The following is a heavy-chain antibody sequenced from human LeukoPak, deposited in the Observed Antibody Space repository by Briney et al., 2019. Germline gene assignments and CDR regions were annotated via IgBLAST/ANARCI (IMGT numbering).Heavy chain of an antibody. CDR3: AKATYSGSFPYFDY. CDR2: IRYDGSNK. J-gene: IGHJ4*02. D-gene: IGHD1-26*01. CDR1: GFTFSSYG. Sequence: GGSLRLSCAASGFTFSSYGMHWVRQAPGKGLEWVAFIRYDGSNKYYADSVKGRFTFSRDNSKNTLYLQMNSLRAEDTAVYYCAKATYSGSFPYFDYWGQGTLVTVSS. V-gene: IGHV3-30*02.